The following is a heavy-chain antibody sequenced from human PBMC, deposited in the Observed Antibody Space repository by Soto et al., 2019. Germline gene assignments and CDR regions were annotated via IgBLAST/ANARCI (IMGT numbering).Heavy chain of an antibody. CDR2: IFHNGNT. D-gene: IGHD2-8*01. Sequence: QVQLQESGPGLVKPSGTLSLTCAVSSGSITSSNCWSWVRQPPGKGLEWIGEIFHNGNTYYNPSLKSRVTMSVDTSKNQFSLNLGSVTAADTAVYYCARRTWGMDVWGQGTTVTVSS. J-gene: IGHJ6*02. V-gene: IGHV4-4*02. CDR1: SGSITSSNC. CDR3: ARRTWGMDV.